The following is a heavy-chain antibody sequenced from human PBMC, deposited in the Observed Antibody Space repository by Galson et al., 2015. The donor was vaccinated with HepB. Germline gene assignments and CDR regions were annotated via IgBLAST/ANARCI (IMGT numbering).Heavy chain of an antibody. Sequence: SVKVSCKASGVTFSTYAISWLRQAPGQGLEWMGGIIPLFGSANYAQNLQGRVTITADESTSTTYMELSSLRPEDTALYYCARQYDTSGYYAYWGQGTLVTVSS. CDR1: GVTFSTYA. D-gene: IGHD3-22*01. J-gene: IGHJ4*02. CDR2: IIPLFGSA. V-gene: IGHV1-69*13. CDR3: ARQYDTSGYYAY.